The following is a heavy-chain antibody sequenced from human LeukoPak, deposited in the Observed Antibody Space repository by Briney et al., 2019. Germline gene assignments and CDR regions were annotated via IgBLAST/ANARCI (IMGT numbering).Heavy chain of an antibody. CDR2: IYTSGST. D-gene: IGHD3-10*01. Sequence: RPSQTLSLTCTVSGGSISSGSYYWSWIRQPAGKGLEWIGRIYTSGSTNYNPSLKSRVTISVDTSKNQFSLKLSSVTAADTAVYYCARARSQVLLRFGGAFDIWGQGTMVTVSS. CDR1: GGSISSGSYY. J-gene: IGHJ3*02. CDR3: ARARSQVLLRFGGAFDI. V-gene: IGHV4-61*02.